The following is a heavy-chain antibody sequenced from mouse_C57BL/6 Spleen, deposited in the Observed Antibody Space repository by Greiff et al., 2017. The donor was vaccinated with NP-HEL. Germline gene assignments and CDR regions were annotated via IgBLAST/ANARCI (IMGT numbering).Heavy chain of an antibody. Sequence: VQLQQSGAELVKPGASVKLSCKASGYTFTSYWMHWVKQRPGQGLEWIGMIHPNSGSTNYNEKFKSKATLTVDKSSSTAYMQLSSLTSEDSAVYYCARSDYDYDRAMDYWGQRTSVTVSS. CDR3: ARSDYDYDRAMDY. CDR2: IHPNSGST. CDR1: GYTFTSYW. J-gene: IGHJ4*01. V-gene: IGHV1-64*01. D-gene: IGHD2-4*01.